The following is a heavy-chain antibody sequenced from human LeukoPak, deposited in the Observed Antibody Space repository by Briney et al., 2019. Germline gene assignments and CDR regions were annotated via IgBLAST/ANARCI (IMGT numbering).Heavy chain of an antibody. CDR1: GASISNYY. V-gene: IGHV4-4*07. CDR2: MHIAGSP. J-gene: IGHJ4*02. CDR3: ATSQLLGDPEAY. D-gene: IGHD3-16*01. Sequence: SETLSLTCIVSGASISNYYCSWIRQPAGQGLEWIGRMHIAGSPNYNPSLKSRVAMSVDTSNNQFSLRLTSVTAADTAVYFCATSQLLGDPEAYWGQGTPVTVTS.